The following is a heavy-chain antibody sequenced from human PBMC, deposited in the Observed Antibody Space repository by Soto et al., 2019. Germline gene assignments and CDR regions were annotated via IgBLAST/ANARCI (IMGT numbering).Heavy chain of an antibody. V-gene: IGHV3-30*18. CDR1: GFTFSSYG. CDR3: AKSPRLRIVVVPAAIGDWFDP. J-gene: IGHJ5*02. Sequence: LRLSCAASGFTFSSYGMHWVRQAPGKGLEWVAVISYDGSNKYYADSVKGRFTISRDNSKNTLYLQMNSLRAEDTAVYYCAKSPRLRIVVVPAAIGDWFDPWGQGTLVTVSS. D-gene: IGHD2-2*01. CDR2: ISYDGSNK.